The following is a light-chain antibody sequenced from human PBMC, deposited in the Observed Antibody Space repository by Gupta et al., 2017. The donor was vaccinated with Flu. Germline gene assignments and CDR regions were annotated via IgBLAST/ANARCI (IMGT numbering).Light chain of an antibody. CDR1: QSISTY. CDR3: QRLSNWPPYT. CDR2: DAS. Sequence: EIELTQSPATLSLSPGERATLSCRASQSISTYLAWYQKKPGQAPRLLIYDASNRATGIPARFSGSGYGTNFTLTISSLEPEDFAVYYCQRLSNWPPYTFGQGTMMEIK. J-gene: IGKJ2*01. V-gene: IGKV3-11*01.